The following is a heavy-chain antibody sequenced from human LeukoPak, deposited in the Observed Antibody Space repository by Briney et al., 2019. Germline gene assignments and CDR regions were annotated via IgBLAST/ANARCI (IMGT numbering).Heavy chain of an antibody. Sequence: SETLSLTCTVSGGSVSSCIYYWGWIRQPPGKGLEWIGSIYYSGSTSYNPSLKSRVTISVDTSKNQFSLKLTSVTAADTAVYYCASRNDILTGYVFDFWGQGTLVTVSS. D-gene: IGHD3-9*01. J-gene: IGHJ4*02. CDR1: GGSVSSCIYY. V-gene: IGHV4-39*01. CDR3: ASRNDILTGYVFDF. CDR2: IYYSGST.